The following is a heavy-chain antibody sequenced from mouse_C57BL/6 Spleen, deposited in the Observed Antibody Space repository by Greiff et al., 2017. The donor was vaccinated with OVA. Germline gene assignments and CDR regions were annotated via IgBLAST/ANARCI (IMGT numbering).Heavy chain of an antibody. CDR3: ARPTTTVVANFDY. CDR1: GYTFTSYW. D-gene: IGHD1-1*01. CDR2: IDPSDSYT. V-gene: IGHV1-59*01. Sequence: QVQLQQPGAELVRPGTSVKLSCKASGYTFTSYWMHWVKQKPGQGLEWIGMIDPSDSYTNYNQKFKGKATLTVDTSSSTAYMQLSSLTSEDSAVYYCARPTTTVVANFDYWGQGTTLTVSS. J-gene: IGHJ2*01.